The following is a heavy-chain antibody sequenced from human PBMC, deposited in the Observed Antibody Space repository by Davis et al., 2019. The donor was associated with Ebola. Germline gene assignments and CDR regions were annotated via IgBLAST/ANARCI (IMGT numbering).Heavy chain of an antibody. D-gene: IGHD3-9*01. Sequence: GESLKISCKGSGYNFNTYWIGWVRQMPGKGPEWMGIIYPGDSDTKYSPSFQGHVTISADKSITTAYLQWSSLKASDSATYYCARLFGYYDILTGDYYYYYMDVWGKGTTVTVAS. V-gene: IGHV5-51*01. J-gene: IGHJ6*03. CDR3: ARLFGYYDILTGDYYYYYMDV. CDR2: IYPGDSDT. CDR1: GYNFNTYW.